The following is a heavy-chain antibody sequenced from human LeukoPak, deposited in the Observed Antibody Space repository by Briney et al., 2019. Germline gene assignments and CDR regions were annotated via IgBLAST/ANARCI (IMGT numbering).Heavy chain of an antibody. CDR1: GFTVSSNH. CDR3: AREGTVTTTFDY. V-gene: IGHV3-66*02. J-gene: IGHJ4*02. D-gene: IGHD4-11*01. Sequence: GGSLRLSCAASGFTVSSNHMSWVRQAPGKGLEWVSVIYSGGRTYYADSVKGRFTVSRDNSRNIVYLQMSSLRAEDTAVYYCAREGTVTTTFDYWGQGTLVTVSS. CDR2: IYSGGRT.